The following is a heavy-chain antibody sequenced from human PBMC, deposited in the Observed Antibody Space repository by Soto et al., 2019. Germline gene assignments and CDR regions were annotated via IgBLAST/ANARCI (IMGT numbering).Heavy chain of an antibody. J-gene: IGHJ6*02. Sequence: ASVTVCCKASGYTFTGYYMHWVRQATGQGLEWMGWINPNSGGTNYAQKFQGWVTMTRDTSISTAYMELSRLRSDDTAVYYCARDDHSSGWYKCMDVWGQGTTVTVSS. CDR2: INPNSGGT. V-gene: IGHV1-2*04. CDR3: ARDDHSSGWYKCMDV. D-gene: IGHD6-19*01. CDR1: GYTFTGYY.